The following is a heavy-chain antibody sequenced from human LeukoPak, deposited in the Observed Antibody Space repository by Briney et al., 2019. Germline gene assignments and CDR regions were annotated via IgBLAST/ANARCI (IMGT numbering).Heavy chain of an antibody. CDR2: IYTSGST. D-gene: IGHD5-24*01. Sequence: SETLSLTCTVSGGSISSGSYYWCWIRQPAGKGLEWIGRIYTSGSTNYNPSLKSRVTISVDTSKNQFSLKLSSVTAADTAVYYCARAPVEMATIYYYYYMDVWGKGTTVTVSS. J-gene: IGHJ6*03. V-gene: IGHV4-61*02. CDR1: GGSISSGSYY. CDR3: ARAPVEMATIYYYYYMDV.